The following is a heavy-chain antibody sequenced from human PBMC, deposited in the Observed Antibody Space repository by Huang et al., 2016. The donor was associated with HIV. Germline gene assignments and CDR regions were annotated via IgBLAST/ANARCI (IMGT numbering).Heavy chain of an antibody. V-gene: IGHV4-59*01. CDR2: VYYTGTT. Sequence: VQLQESGPGLVKPSETLSLTCTVSGGSISGYHWSWIRQSPGRKLEWIAFVYYTGTTNYNPSLKSRVSISMDTSKSQFFLRLSSVSAADTAKYYCARVGSDAFDIWGPGTMVTVS. CDR3: ARVGSDAFDI. J-gene: IGHJ3*02. CDR1: GGSISGYH. D-gene: IGHD3-10*01.